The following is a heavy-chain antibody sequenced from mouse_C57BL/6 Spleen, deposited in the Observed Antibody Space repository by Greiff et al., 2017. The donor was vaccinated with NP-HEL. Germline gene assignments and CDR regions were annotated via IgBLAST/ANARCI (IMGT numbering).Heavy chain of an antibody. D-gene: IGHD2-3*01. J-gene: IGHJ2*01. CDR3: ARICDGFDY. CDR2: INPSSGYT. V-gene: IGHV1-7*01. CDR1: GYTFTSDW. Sequence: QVQLQQSGAELAKPGASVKLSCKASGYTFTSDWMHWVKQRPGQGLEWIGYINPSSGYTKSNQKLKDKATLTAAKSPSTAYMQLSSLTFEDAAVVYCARICDGFDYWGQGTTLTVSS.